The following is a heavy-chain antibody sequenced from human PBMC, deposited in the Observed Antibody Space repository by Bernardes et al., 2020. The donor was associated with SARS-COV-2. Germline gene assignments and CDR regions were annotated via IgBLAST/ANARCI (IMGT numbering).Heavy chain of an antibody. CDR3: ARIDEVTGRDY. V-gene: IGHV3-23*01. Sequence: GGSLRLSCGASGFMFKNFAMTWVRQAPGRGLEWVSTISGSGGLTYYADSVKGRFSVSRDNSDNTLYLRMSSLRADDTATYYCARIDEVTGRDYWGQGTLVTVSS. CDR1: GFMFKNFA. D-gene: IGHD6-19*01. J-gene: IGHJ4*02. CDR2: ISGSGGLT.